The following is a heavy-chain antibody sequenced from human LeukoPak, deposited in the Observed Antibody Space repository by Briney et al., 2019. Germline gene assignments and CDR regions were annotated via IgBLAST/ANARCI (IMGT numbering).Heavy chain of an antibody. CDR1: GGSVRSGSDY. Sequence: AETLSLTCTVSGGSVRSGSDYWRWVRQPPGRGLEWIGYVDYSGSTSYNPSRKRRFTISVDTSKNQFTLKMKYLTAADTAVYYCARGLRYSESYVVEYWGQGPLATVSS. J-gene: IGHJ4*02. CDR2: VDYSGST. D-gene: IGHD1-26*01. CDR3: ARGLRYSESYVVEY. V-gene: IGHV4-61*01.